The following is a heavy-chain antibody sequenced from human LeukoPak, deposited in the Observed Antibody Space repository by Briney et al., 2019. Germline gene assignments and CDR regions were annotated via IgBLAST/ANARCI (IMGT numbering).Heavy chain of an antibody. CDR3: AIGLGYYDSSGYYYENFDY. D-gene: IGHD3-22*01. J-gene: IGHJ4*02. CDR1: GYTFTDYY. V-gene: IGHV1-69-2*01. Sequence: ASVKVSCKVSGYTFTDYYMHWVQQAPGKGLEWLGLVDPEDGETIYAEKFQGRVTITPDTSTDTAYMELSSLTSEDTAVYYCAIGLGYYDSSGYYYENFDYWGQGTLVTVSS. CDR2: VDPEDGET.